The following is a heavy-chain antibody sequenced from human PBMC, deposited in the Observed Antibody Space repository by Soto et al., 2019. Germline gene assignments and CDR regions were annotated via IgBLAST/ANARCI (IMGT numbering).Heavy chain of an antibody. CDR1: GYSFTSYC. CDR3: AAPSASAYGRAAFDI. CDR2: FYPGDSDT. J-gene: IGHJ3*02. Sequence: GESLKISCKGSGYSFTSYCIAWVRQMPGKGLEWMGIFYPGDSDTRYSPSFQGLVTISADKSIRTAYLQWSSLKASDTAMYYCAAPSASAYGRAAFDIWGQGTMVPVAS. V-gene: IGHV5-51*01. D-gene: IGHD5-12*01.